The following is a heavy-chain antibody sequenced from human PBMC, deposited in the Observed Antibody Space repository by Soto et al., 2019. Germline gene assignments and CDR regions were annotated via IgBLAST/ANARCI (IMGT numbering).Heavy chain of an antibody. V-gene: IGHV4-59*01. D-gene: IGHD5-12*01. J-gene: IGHJ4*02. CDR3: ARGRGYGGYAFGF. CDR2: FYYNGST. CDR1: GGSISRAYY. Sequence: PSETLSLTCSVSGGSISRAYYWSWIRQPPGKGLEWIGSFYYNGSTIYNPSLKSRVTISADTSKNEFSLKLNSVAAADTAIYYCARGRGYGGYAFGFWGQGTLVTVSS.